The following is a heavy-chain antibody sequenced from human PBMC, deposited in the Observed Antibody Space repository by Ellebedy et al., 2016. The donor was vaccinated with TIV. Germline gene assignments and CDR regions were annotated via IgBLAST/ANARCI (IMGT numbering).Heavy chain of an antibody. J-gene: IGHJ6*04. CDR3: ARSRAQRGSVDV. CDR2: INPSGGST. Sequence: ASVKVSCXASGYTFTSYYMHWVRQAPGQGLEWMGIINPSGGSTSYAQKFQGRVTMTRDTSTSTAYMELSSLRSEDTAVYYCARSRAQRGSVDVWGKGTTVTVSS. V-gene: IGHV1-46*03. D-gene: IGHD3-10*01. CDR1: GYTFTSYY.